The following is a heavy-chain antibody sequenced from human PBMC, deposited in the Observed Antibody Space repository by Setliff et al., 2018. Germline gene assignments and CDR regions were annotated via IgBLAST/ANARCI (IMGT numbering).Heavy chain of an antibody. CDR2: INPSGGLT. CDR1: GYTFTGYY. V-gene: IGHV1-46*01. Sequence: ASVKVSCKASGYTFTGYYIHWVRQAPGQGLEWMGIINPSGGLTRYAQRFQGRVTITTDESTSTAYMELSSLRSEDTAVYYCARVRDCSGGICHRGFHHYMDVWGKGITVTVSS. CDR3: ARVRDCSGGICHRGFHHYMDV. D-gene: IGHD2-15*01. J-gene: IGHJ6*03.